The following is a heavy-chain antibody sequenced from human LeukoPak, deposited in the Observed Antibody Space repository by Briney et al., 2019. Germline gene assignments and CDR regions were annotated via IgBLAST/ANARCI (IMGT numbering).Heavy chain of an antibody. CDR3: ATDDIAVAGTNFDY. J-gene: IGHJ4*02. CDR1: GYTFTSYG. V-gene: IGHV1-18*01. D-gene: IGHD6-19*01. CDR2: ISAYNGNT. Sequence: ASVKVSCKASGYTFTSYGISWVRQAPGQGLEWMGWISAYNGNTNYAHHLQGRVTMTTDTSTSTAHMELRSLISDDTAVYFCATDDIAVAGTNFDYWGQGTLVTVSS.